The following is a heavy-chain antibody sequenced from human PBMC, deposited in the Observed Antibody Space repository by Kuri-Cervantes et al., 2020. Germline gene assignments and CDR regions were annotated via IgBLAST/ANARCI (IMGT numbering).Heavy chain of an antibody. Sequence: SVKVSCKASGYTFTSYDINWVRQATGQGLEWMGWMNPNSGNTGYAQKFQGRVTMTRSTSISTAYMELSSLRSEDTAVYYCARVFYYYGSGSPDLDYWGQGTLVTVSS. CDR2: MNPNSGNT. CDR3: ARVFYYYGSGSPDLDY. CDR1: GYTFTSYD. D-gene: IGHD3-10*01. V-gene: IGHV1-8*01. J-gene: IGHJ4*02.